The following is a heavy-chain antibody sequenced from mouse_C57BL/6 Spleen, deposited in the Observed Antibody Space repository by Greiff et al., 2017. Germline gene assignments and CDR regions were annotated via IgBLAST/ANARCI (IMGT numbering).Heavy chain of an antibody. V-gene: IGHV1-69*01. J-gene: IGHJ3*01. CDR1: GYTFTSYW. D-gene: IGHD1-1*01. CDR3: AIKITTVVATEAY. CDR2: IDPSDSYT. Sequence: QVQLQQSGAELVMPGASVKLSCKASGYTFTSYWMHWVKQRPGQGLEWIGEIDPSDSYTNYNQKFKGKSTLTVDKSSSTAYMQLSSLTSEDSAVYYCAIKITTVVATEAYWGQGTLVTVSA.